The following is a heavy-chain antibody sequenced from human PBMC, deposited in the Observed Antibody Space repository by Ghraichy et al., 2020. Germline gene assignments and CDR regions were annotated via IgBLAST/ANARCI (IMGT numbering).Heavy chain of an antibody. J-gene: IGHJ5*02. CDR2: IYYSGST. CDR3: TKTYYDILTASFDP. V-gene: IGHV4-39*01. D-gene: IGHD3-9*01. Sequence: SETLSLTCTVSGGSISSSNYYWGWIRQPPGKGLEWIGSIYYSGSTYYSPSLKHRVTISVDTSKNQFSLRLSSVTTADTAVYYCTKTYYDILTASFDPWGPGTLVTVSS. CDR1: GGSISSSNYY.